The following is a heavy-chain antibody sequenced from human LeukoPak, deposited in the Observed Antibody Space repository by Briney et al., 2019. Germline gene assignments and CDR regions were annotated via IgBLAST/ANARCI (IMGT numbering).Heavy chain of an antibody. CDR3: RQDMIRAIFGQGYYHYYGMDV. D-gene: IGHD3-3*01. V-gene: IGHV3-43*02. CDR2: ISGDGGCT. Sequence: GGSLRLSCAASGFTFDDYAMHWVRQVPGKGLEWVCFISGDGGCTYYADSVKGRFTVSRDNRKKSLHLQMNSLRPEDTALYYCRQDMIRAIFGQGYYHYYGMDVWGQGTTVTVSS. J-gene: IGHJ6*02. CDR1: GFTFDDYA.